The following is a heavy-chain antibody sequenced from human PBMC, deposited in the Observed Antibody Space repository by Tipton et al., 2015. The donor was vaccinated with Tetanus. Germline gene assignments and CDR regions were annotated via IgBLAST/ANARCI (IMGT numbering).Heavy chain of an antibody. Sequence: QLVQSGGGLVQPGGSLRLSCAASGFIFSHFPMHWVRQAPGMELEYLSSILDERTTLYANSVKGRFTISRDNSKNTLYLQMDSLRDEDMAVYYCASETSIVAGFYVHYAMDVWGQGTTVSVSS. J-gene: IGHJ6*02. CDR2: ILDERTT. V-gene: IGHV3-64*01. D-gene: IGHD3-9*01. CDR3: ASETSIVAGFYVHYAMDV. CDR1: GFIFSHFP.